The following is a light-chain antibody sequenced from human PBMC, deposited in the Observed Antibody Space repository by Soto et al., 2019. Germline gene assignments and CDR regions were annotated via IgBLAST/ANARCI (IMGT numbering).Light chain of an antibody. CDR1: QGISSY. Sequence: DIQVTQSPSFLSASVGDRVTITCRASQGISSYLAWYQQKPGKAPKLLIYAASTLQSGVPSRFSGSGSGTEFTLTISSLLPADFATYYSQQLNSYPLFTFGPGTKVDIK. CDR3: QQLNSYPLFT. J-gene: IGKJ3*01. CDR2: AAS. V-gene: IGKV1-9*01.